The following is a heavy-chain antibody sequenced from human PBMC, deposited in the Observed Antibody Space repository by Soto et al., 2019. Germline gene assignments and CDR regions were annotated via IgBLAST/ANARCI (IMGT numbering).Heavy chain of an antibody. V-gene: IGHV3-48*02. CDR2: ISSSSSTI. Sequence: GGSLRLSCAASGFTFSSYSMNWVRQAPGKGLEWVSYISSSSSTIYYADYVKGRFTISRDNAKNSLYLQMNSLRDEDTVVYYCARECSITIFGVVTLGDYYYGMDVWGQGTTVTVSS. D-gene: IGHD3-3*01. CDR1: GFTFSSYS. CDR3: ARECSITIFGVVTLGDYYYGMDV. J-gene: IGHJ6*02.